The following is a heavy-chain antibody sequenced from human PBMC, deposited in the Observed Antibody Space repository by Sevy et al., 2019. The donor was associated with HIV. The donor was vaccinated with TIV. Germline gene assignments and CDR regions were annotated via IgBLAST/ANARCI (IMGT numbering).Heavy chain of an antibody. CDR3: ARVTPGGDSYYYYYYMDV. CDR1: GGAITSGSYY. V-gene: IGHV4-61*02. D-gene: IGHD2-21*02. Sequence: TLSLTCAVSGGAITSGSYYWSWIRQPAGKGLEYIGRIFTSGSSNYNRSLKSRVSMSLDTSKNQFSLKLSSVTAADTAVYYCARVTPGGDSYYYYYYMDVWGKGTTVTVSS. J-gene: IGHJ6*03. CDR2: IFTSGSS.